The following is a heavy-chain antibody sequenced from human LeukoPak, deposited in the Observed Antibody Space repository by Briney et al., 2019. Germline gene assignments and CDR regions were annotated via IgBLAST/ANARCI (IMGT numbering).Heavy chain of an antibody. D-gene: IGHD2-15*01. CDR2: IYYSGTT. J-gene: IGHJ4*02. CDR1: VGSISRGGYY. CDR3: ARGDCSGGSCSNFDY. V-gene: IGHV4-31*03. Sequence: SQTLSLTCTLSVGSISRGGYYWSWIRQHPGKGMESIGYIYYSGTTYYNPSLKSRVTISVDTSKNQFSLKLSSVTAADTAVYYCARGDCSGGSCSNFDYWGQGTLVTVSS.